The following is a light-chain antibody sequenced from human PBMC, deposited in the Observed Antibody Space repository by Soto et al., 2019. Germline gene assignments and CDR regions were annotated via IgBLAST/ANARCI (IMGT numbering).Light chain of an antibody. CDR3: QQYYTGKT. Sequence: AIRMTQSPSSLSASTGDRVTITCRASQGISSYLAWYQQKPGKAPKLLIYAASTLQSGVPSRFSGSGSGTDLTLTISCLQSEDFATYYCQQYYTGKTFGQGTKV. J-gene: IGKJ1*01. CDR1: QGISSY. V-gene: IGKV1-8*01. CDR2: AAS.